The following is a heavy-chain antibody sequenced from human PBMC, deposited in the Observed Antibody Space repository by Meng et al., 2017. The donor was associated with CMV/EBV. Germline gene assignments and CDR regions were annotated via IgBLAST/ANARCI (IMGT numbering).Heavy chain of an antibody. CDR2: INPNSGGT. CDR1: GYTFTGYY. Sequence: ASVKVSCKASGYTFTGYYMHWVRQAPGQGLEWMGWINPNSGGTNYAQKFQGRVTMTRDTSISTAYMELSRLRSDDTAVYYCARDRRTENYMAYYYGSSGGIDYWGQGTLVTVSS. V-gene: IGHV1-2*02. J-gene: IGHJ4*02. CDR3: ARDRRTENYMAYYYGSSGGIDY. D-gene: IGHD3-22*01.